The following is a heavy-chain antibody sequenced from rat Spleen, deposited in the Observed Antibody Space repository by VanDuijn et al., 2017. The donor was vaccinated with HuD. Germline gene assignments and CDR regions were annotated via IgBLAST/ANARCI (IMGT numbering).Heavy chain of an antibody. CDR3: TRDYTYYGYNSYFDY. Sequence: EVQLVESGGGLVQPGRSLKLSCAASGMSFTNYDMAWVRQAPTKGLEWIASISTGGGNTYYRDSVKGRFTISRDNAKNTQYLQMNSLRSEDTATYYCTRDYTYYGYNSYFDYWGQGVMVTVSS. CDR2: ISTGGGNT. V-gene: IGHV5S13*01. CDR1: GMSFTNYD. D-gene: IGHD1-9*01. J-gene: IGHJ2*01.